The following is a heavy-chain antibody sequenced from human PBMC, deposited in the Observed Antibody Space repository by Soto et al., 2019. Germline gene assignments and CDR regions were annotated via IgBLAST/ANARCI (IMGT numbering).Heavy chain of an antibody. CDR1: GYTFTGYY. CDR2: INPNSGGT. CDR3: ARAVDYHDSSGYSRAFDI. D-gene: IGHD3-22*01. J-gene: IGHJ3*02. Sequence: WASVKVSCKASGYTFTGYYMHWVRQAPGQGLEWMGWINPNSGGTNYAQKFQGRVTMTRDTSISTAYMELSRLRSDDTAVYYCARAVDYHDSSGYSRAFDIWGQGTMVTVSS. V-gene: IGHV1-2*02.